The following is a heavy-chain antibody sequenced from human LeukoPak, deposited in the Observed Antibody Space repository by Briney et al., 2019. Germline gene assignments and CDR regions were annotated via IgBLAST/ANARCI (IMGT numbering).Heavy chain of an antibody. V-gene: IGHV4-61*01. CDR3: ARGSRGYSYG. D-gene: IGHD5-18*01. CDR2: IYYSAST. CDR1: GGSVSSGSYY. J-gene: IGHJ4*02. Sequence: SETLSLTCTVSGGSVSSGSYYWSWIRQPPGKGLEWIGYIYYSASTNYNPSLKSRVTISVDTSNNQFSLKLSSVTAADTAVYYCARGSRGYSYGWGQGTLVTVSS.